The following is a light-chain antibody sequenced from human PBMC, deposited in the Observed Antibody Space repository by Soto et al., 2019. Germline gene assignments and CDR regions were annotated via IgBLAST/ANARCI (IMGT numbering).Light chain of an antibody. CDR2: DVS. J-gene: IGLJ2*01. V-gene: IGLV2-14*01. Sequence: QSALTQPAPWSGSPGRSIPFPSTGTVVAIGVYDFVSWYQQHPAKAPKLLIYDVSYRPSGVSDRFSGSKSGNTASLTISGLQAEDEADYYCCSYTSSSTVLFGGGTKLTVL. CDR3: CSYTSSSTVL. CDR1: VVAIGVYDF.